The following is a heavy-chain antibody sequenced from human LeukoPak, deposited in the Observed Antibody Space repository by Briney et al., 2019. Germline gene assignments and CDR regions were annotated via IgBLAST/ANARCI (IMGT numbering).Heavy chain of an antibody. CDR1: GGSFSGYY. D-gene: IGHD2-15*01. Sequence: PSKTLSLTCAVYGGSFSGYYWSWIRQPPGKGLEWIGEINHSGSTNYNPSLKSRVTISVDTSKNQFSLKLSSVTAADTAVYYCARVGYCSGGSCPPARDYYYYGTDVWGQGTTVTVSS. V-gene: IGHV4-34*01. J-gene: IGHJ6*02. CDR2: INHSGST. CDR3: ARVGYCSGGSCPPARDYYYYGTDV.